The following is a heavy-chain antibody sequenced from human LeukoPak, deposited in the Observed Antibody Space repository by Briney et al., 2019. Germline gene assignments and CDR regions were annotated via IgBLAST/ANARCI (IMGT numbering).Heavy chain of an antibody. V-gene: IGHV1-69*04. J-gene: IGHJ3*02. Sequence: SVKVSCKASGGTFSSYAISWVRQAPGQGLEWMGRIIPIFGIANYAQKFQGRVTITADKSTGTAYMELSSLRSEDTAVYYCVREGGNAFDIWGQGTMVTVSS. D-gene: IGHD2-15*01. CDR1: GGTFSSYA. CDR2: IIPIFGIA. CDR3: VREGGNAFDI.